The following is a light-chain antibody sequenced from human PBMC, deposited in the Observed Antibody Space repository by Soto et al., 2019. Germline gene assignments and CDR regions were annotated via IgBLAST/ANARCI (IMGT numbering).Light chain of an antibody. CDR3: RSYDSSVSGVL. Sequence: QSVLTQPPSVSGAPGQRVTISCTGSSSNIGADYNVHWYQQLPGTTPKLLIYGNTNRPSGVPDRFSGSKSGTSASLAITGLQAEDEADYYCRSYDSSVSGVLFGGGTKLTVL. J-gene: IGLJ2*01. CDR2: GNT. V-gene: IGLV1-40*01. CDR1: SSNIGADYN.